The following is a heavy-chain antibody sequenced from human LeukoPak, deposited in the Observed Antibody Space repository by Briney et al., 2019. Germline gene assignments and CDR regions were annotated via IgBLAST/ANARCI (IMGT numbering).Heavy chain of an antibody. CDR3: ARMRGELVVAAAIFDAMGV. CDR1: GFTFNDFG. D-gene: IGHD2-2*01. V-gene: IGHV3-33*01. J-gene: IGHJ6*02. CDR2: ICYDGNNK. Sequence: GRSLRLSCAASGFTFNDFGMHWVRQAPGRGLEGVAFICYDGNNKYYADSVKGRFTISRDNSKNTLYLQMNSLRAEDTAVYYCARMRGELVVAAAIFDAMGVWGQGTTVTVSS.